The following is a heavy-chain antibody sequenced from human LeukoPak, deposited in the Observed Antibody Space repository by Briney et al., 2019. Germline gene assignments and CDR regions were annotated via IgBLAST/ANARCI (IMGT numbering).Heavy chain of an antibody. CDR3: ARVGSTYYYDSSGYSRTPRPYWYFDL. V-gene: IGHV1-69*06. CDR1: GGTFSGYA. J-gene: IGHJ2*01. D-gene: IGHD3-22*01. Sequence: GASVKVSCKASGGTFSGYAISWVRQAPGQGLEWMGGIIPIFGTANYAQKFQGRVTTTADKSTSTAYMELSSLRSEDTAVYYCARVGSTYYYDSSGYSRTPRPYWYFDLWGRGTLVTVSS. CDR2: IIPIFGTA.